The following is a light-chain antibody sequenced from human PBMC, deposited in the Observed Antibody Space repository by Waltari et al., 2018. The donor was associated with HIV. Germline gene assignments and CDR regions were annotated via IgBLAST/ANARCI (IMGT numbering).Light chain of an antibody. CDR1: SSDVGGYNY. CDR3: SSYTSSSTPWV. J-gene: IGLJ3*02. V-gene: IGLV2-14*01. Sequence: QSALTQPASVSGSPGQSITISCTGTSSDVGGYNYVSWYQPHPGKAPKLMIYEVSNRPSGVSNRFSGSKSGNTASLTISGLQAEDEADYYCSSYTSSSTPWVFGGGTKLTVL. CDR2: EVS.